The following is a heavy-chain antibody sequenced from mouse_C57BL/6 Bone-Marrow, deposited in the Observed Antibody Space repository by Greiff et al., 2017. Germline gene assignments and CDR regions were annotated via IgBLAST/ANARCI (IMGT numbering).Heavy chain of an antibody. D-gene: IGHD2-1*01. CDR2: IWSGGST. V-gene: IGHV2-2*01. J-gene: IGHJ3*01. CDR1: GFSLTSYG. CDR3: ARNYGNYEGFAY. Sequence: QVQLQQSGPGLVQPSQSLSITCTVSGFSLTSYGVHWVRQSPGKGLEWLGVIWSGGSTDYNAAFISRLSISKNNSKSQVCFKMNSLQADDTAIYYCARNYGNYEGFAYWGQGTLVTVSA.